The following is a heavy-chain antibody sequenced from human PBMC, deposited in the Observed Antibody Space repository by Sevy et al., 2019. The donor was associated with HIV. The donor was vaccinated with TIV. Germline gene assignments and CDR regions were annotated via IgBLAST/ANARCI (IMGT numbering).Heavy chain of an antibody. Sequence: SETLSLTCTVSGGSISSSSYYWGWIRQPPGKGLEWIGSIYYSGSPYYNPSLKCRVTISVDTSKNQFSLKLSPVAASDTAVYYCAGRIAVAGTGAFDIWGQGTMVTVSS. J-gene: IGHJ3*02. V-gene: IGHV4-39*01. CDR2: IYYSGSP. CDR3: AGRIAVAGTGAFDI. CDR1: GGSISSSSYY. D-gene: IGHD6-19*01.